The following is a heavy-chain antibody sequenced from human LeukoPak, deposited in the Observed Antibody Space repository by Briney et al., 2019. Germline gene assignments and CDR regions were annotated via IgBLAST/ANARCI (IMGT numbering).Heavy chain of an antibody. J-gene: IGHJ4*02. D-gene: IGHD1-1*01. CDR1: GGTSSSYA. V-gene: IGHV1-69*05. CDR2: IIPIFGTA. CDR3: ARVQTGTTFSLCY. Sequence: SVKVSCKASGGTSSSYAISWVRQAPGQGLEWMGGIIPIFGTANYAQKFQGRVTITTDESTSTAYMELSSLRSDDTAVYYCARVQTGTTFSLCYWGQGTLVTVSS.